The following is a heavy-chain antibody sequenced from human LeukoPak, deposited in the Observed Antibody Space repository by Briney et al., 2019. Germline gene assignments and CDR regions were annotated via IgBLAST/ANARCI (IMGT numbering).Heavy chain of an antibody. D-gene: IGHD1-26*01. J-gene: IGHJ2*01. Sequence: ASVKVSCKASGYTFTSYYMHWVRQAPGQGLEWMGIINPSGGSTSYAQKFQGRVTMTRDMSTSTVYMELSSLRSEDTAVYYCARVDSGSYPGWYLDLWGRGTLVTVSS. CDR1: GYTFTSYY. CDR2: INPSGGST. V-gene: IGHV1-46*01. CDR3: ARVDSGSYPGWYLDL.